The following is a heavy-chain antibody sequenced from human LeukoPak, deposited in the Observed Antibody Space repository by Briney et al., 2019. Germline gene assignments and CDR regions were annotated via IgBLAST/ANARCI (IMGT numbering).Heavy chain of an antibody. CDR2: ISSSGSTI. V-gene: IGHV3-11*01. CDR3: ARPNRAVAGNNWFDP. J-gene: IGHJ5*02. Sequence: PGGSLRLSCAASGFTFSDYYMSWIRQAPGKGLEWASYISSSGSTIYYADSVKGRFTISRDNAKNSLYLQMNSLRAEDTAVYYCARPNRAVAGNNWFDPWGQGTLVTVSS. CDR1: GFTFSDYY. D-gene: IGHD6-19*01.